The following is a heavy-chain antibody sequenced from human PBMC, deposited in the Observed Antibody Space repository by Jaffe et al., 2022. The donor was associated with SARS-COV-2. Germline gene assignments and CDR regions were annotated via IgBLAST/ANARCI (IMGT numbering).Heavy chain of an antibody. V-gene: IGHV1-2*06. CDR2: INPNSGGT. CDR1: GYTFTGYY. D-gene: IGHD3-9*01. Sequence: QVQLVQSGAEVKKPGASVKVSCKASGYTFTGYYMHWVRQAPGQGLEWMGRINPNSGGTNYAQKFQGRVTMTRDTSISTAYMELSRLRSDDTAVYYCASPAGFDSDYYGMDVWGQGTTVTVSS. CDR3: ASPAGFDSDYYGMDV. J-gene: IGHJ6*02.